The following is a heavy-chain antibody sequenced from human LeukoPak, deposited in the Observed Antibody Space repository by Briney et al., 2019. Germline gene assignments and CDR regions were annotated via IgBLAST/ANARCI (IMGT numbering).Heavy chain of an antibody. Sequence: SETLSLTCTVSGGSISSYYWSWIRQPPGKRLEWIGYIYYSGSTNYNPSLKSRVTISVDTSKSQFSLKLSSVTAADTAVYYCARLRSDYAGDYWGQGTLVTVSS. J-gene: IGHJ4*02. CDR3: ARLRSDYAGDY. CDR1: GGSISSYY. V-gene: IGHV4-59*08. D-gene: IGHD6-25*01. CDR2: IYYSGST.